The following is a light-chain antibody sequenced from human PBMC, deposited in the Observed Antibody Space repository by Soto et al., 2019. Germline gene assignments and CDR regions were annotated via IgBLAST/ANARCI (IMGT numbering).Light chain of an antibody. CDR2: VVT. Sequence: QSALTQSASVSRTPGQTITISCTGTSRAGGGYNCVAGYQRPQGEAPKLIGYVVTSRHSELAGRVSGSTSDSTASLTIAGPQAEGEADYYCSSITSGSTRVFGTGTKGT. V-gene: IGLV2-14*03. CDR3: SSITSGSTRV. CDR1: SRAGGGYNC. J-gene: IGLJ1*01.